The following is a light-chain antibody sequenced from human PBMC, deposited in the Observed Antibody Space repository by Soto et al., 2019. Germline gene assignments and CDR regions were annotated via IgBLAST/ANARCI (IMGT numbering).Light chain of an antibody. Sequence: QPVLPQSPSASASLGASVKFTCTLSSEHSSYAIAWHQQQPEKGPRYLMKLNSDGSHNKGDGIPDRFSGSSSGAERYLTISSLQSEDEADYYCQTWGTGIVVFGGGTKLTVL. CDR1: SEHSSYA. CDR3: QTWGTGIVV. V-gene: IGLV4-69*01. CDR2: LNSDGSH. J-gene: IGLJ2*01.